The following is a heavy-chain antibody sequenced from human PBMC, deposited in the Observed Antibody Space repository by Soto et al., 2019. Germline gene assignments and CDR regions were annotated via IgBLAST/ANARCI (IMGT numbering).Heavy chain of an antibody. D-gene: IGHD1-1*01. J-gene: IGHJ3*02. CDR2: IYSGGST. CDR1: GFTVSRNS. Sequence: GGSLRLSCAASGFTVSRNSMSWFHQAPGKWLEWVSVIYSGGSTYYADSVKGRFTISRHNSKNTLYLQMNSLRAEDTAVYYCATERYNWNDVGAFDIWGQGTMVTVSS. V-gene: IGHV3-53*04. CDR3: ATERYNWNDVGAFDI.